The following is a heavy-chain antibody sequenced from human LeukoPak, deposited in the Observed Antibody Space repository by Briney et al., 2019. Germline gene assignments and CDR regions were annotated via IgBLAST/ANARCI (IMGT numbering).Heavy chain of an antibody. CDR3: AKVAGAYSRVVVTAEY. CDR2: ISGSGGST. V-gene: IGHV3-23*01. CDR1: EFTFSSYT. D-gene: IGHD2-21*02. Sequence: PGGSLRLSCAASEFTFSSYTMSWVRQAPGKGLEWVSAISGSGGSTYYADSVKGRFTISRDNSKNTLYLQMNSLRAEDTAVYYCAKVAGAYSRVVVTAEYWGQGTLVTVSS. J-gene: IGHJ4*02.